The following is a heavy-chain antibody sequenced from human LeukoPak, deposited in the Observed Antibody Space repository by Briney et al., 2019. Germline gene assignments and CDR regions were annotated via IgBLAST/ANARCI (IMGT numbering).Heavy chain of an antibody. CDR2: ISTGGSP. V-gene: IGHV3-53*01. J-gene: IGHJ4*02. CDR1: GFTVSNNY. Sequence: GGSLRLSCAAAGFTVSNNYMTWVRQAPGKGVEWVSLISTGGSPYYTDSVKGRFTISRDNSKNTLFLQMNGLRAEDTAVYYCVRGFRGYSFDYWGQGTLVTVSS. CDR3: VRGFRGYSFDY.